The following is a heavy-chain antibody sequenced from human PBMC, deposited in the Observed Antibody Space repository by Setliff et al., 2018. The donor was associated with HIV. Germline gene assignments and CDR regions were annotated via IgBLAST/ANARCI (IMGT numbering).Heavy chain of an antibody. D-gene: IGHD3-22*01. V-gene: IGHV3-53*01. CDR3: AKAPGWLFLSHY. CDR1: GFTVSRFY. CDR2: IYSDGSS. Sequence: GSLRLSCAASGFTVSRFYMSWVRQAPGKGLEWVSVIYSDGSSYYADSVRGRFTISRDNSKNTLYLQMNSLRVEDTAIYYCAKAPGWLFLSHYWGQGTLVTVSS. J-gene: IGHJ4*02.